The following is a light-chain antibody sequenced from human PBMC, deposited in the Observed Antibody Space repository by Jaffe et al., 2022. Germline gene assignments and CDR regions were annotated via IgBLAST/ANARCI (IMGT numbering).Light chain of an antibody. V-gene: IGKV3D-7*01. Sequence: EIVMTQSPATLSLSPGERATLSCRASQTVDSKFLSWYQQKPGQAPRLLIYAASTRAAGIPARFSGSGSGTDFTLTVSSMQPEDFAVYFCQQDYALPKTFGQGTKVEIK. CDR1: QTVDSKF. CDR3: QQDYALPKT. J-gene: IGKJ1*01. CDR2: AAS.